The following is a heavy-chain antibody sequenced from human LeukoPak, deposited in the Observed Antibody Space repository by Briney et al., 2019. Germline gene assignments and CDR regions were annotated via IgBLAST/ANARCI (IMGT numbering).Heavy chain of an antibody. D-gene: IGHD3-3*01. J-gene: IGHJ4*02. CDR3: ARDMLRSGYFDY. CDR2: IYYSGST. Sequence: LRLSCVASGFTFSSYAMSWIRQHPGKGLEWIGYIYYSGSTYYNPSLKSRVTISVDTSKNQFSLKLSSVTAADTAVYYCARDMLRSGYFDYWGQGTLVTVSS. V-gene: IGHV4-31*02. CDR1: GFTFSSYA.